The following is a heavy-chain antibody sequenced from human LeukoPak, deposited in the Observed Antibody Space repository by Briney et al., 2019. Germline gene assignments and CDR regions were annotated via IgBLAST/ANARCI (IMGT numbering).Heavy chain of an antibody. Sequence: SETLSLTCAVYGGSFSGYHWNWILQPPGKGLKWIGEINYSGSTNYNPYLNSRVTISVDTSKNQFSLKLSSVTAADTAVYYCARSAVAGKGETVNWFDPWGQGTLVTVSS. D-gene: IGHD6-19*01. J-gene: IGHJ5*02. CDR1: GGSFSGYH. CDR3: ARSAVAGKGETVNWFDP. V-gene: IGHV4-34*01. CDR2: INYSGST.